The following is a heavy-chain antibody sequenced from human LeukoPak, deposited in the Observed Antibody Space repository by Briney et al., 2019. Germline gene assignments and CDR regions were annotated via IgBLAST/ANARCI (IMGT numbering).Heavy chain of an antibody. D-gene: IGHD3-10*01. CDR2: IYYNGNP. V-gene: IGHV4-31*01. Sequence: TLSLTCTLAGASIRSGGDYWSWIRQHPWKGLEWIGYIYYNGNPHYNPSLKGPVTISVDTCKNPFSLKLSSVTAADTAVYYCARSITMIRGWFDPWGQGTLVTVSS. CDR1: GASIRSGGDY. CDR3: ARSITMIRGWFDP. J-gene: IGHJ5*02.